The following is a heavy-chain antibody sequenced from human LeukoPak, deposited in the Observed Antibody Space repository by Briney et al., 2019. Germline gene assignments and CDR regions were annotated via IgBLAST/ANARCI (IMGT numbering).Heavy chain of an antibody. CDR3: AREGGPYRPLDY. CDR1: GGSISNTNW. CDR2: VDLLGRT. V-gene: IGHV4-4*02. J-gene: IGHJ4*02. Sequence: SETLSLTCGVSGGSISNTNWWTWVRQPPGKVMEWIGEVDLLGRTNYNPSLKSRVAISVDKSKSHISLWLTSVTAADTAVYYCAREGGPYRPLDYSGQGTLVTVSS.